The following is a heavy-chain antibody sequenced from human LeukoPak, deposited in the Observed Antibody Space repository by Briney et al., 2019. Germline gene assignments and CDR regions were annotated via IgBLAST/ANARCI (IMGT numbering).Heavy chain of an antibody. CDR1: GFTFSKYW. V-gene: IGHV3-74*01. D-gene: IGHD1-26*01. J-gene: IGHJ4*02. CDR3: ASVDPRAFYSGTSYFDY. CDR2: INTDGTVT. Sequence: GGSLRLSCAASGFTFSKYWMLWVRQAPGKGLESVSRINTDGTVTTYADSVKGRFIISRDNARDSLYLEMNSLRAEDTAVYYCASVDPRAFYSGTSYFDYWGQGTLVTVSS.